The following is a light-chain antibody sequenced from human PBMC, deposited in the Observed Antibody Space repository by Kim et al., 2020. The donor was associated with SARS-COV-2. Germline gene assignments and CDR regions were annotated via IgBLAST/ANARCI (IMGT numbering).Light chain of an antibody. CDR3: LLYYGGAQPWV. CDR1: TAAVTSGNY. Sequence: TVPLASASTTAAVTSGNYQNWFQQKPGQAPRTLIYSTSNKHAWTPARFSGSLLGGKAALTLSGVQPEDEAEYYCLLYYGGAQPWVLGGGTQLTVL. V-gene: IGLV7-43*01. CDR2: STS. J-gene: IGLJ3*02.